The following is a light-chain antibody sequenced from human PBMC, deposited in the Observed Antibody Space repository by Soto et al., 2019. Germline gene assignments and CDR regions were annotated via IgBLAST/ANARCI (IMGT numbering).Light chain of an antibody. CDR1: QTISTY. Sequence: DIQMTQSPSSLSASVGDRVTITCRASQTISTYLNWYQQRPGKAPRLLIYGASSLQSGVPSRFSGSGSGADFSLTISSLQPEDFATYYCQQYNNWPPYTFGQGTKLEIK. V-gene: IGKV1-39*01. J-gene: IGKJ2*01. CDR3: QQYNNWPPYT. CDR2: GAS.